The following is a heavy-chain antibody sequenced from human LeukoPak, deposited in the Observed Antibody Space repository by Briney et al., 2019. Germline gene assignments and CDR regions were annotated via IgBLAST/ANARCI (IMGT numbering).Heavy chain of an antibody. D-gene: IGHD1-1*01. CDR1: GGSFSGYY. J-gene: IGHJ4*02. V-gene: IGHV4-34*01. Sequence: SETLFLTCAVYGGSFSGYYWSWIRQPPGKGLEWIGEINHSGSTNYNPSLKSRVTISVDTSKNQFSLKLSSVTAADTAVYYCARSRKRTKLDYWGQGTLVTVSS. CDR3: ARSRKRTKLDY. CDR2: INHSGST.